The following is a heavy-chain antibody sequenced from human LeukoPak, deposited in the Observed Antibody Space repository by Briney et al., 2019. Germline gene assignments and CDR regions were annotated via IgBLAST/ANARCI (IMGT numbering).Heavy chain of an antibody. CDR1: GFTLSSDW. V-gene: IGHV3-7*01. CDR3: ARGRYSSRSGGYYFDI. Sequence: GGSLRLSCVVSGFTLSSDWMSWVRQAPGKGLEWVANIKKDGIEKYYVESVKGRFTISRDNAKDSLSLQMNSLRAEDTAVYYCARGRYSSRSGGYYFDIWGQGTLVTVSS. J-gene: IGHJ4*02. CDR2: IKKDGIEK. D-gene: IGHD2-2*01.